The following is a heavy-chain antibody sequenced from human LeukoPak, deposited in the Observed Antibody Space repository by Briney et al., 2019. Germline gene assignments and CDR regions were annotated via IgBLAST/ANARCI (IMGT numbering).Heavy chain of an antibody. J-gene: IGHJ3*02. CDR3: ARSYFSDSSGSKDAFDI. CDR1: GGSISSYY. V-gene: IGHV4-59*08. CDR2: IYYSGST. Sequence: SETLSLTCTVSGGSISSYYWSWIRQPPGKGLEWIGYIYYSGSTNYNPSLKSRVTISIDTSKNQFSLKLSSVTAADTAVYYCARSYFSDSSGSKDAFDIWGQGTMVTVSS. D-gene: IGHD3-22*01.